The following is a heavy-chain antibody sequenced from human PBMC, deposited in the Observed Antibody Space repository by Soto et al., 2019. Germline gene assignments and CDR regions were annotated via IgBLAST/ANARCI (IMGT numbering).Heavy chain of an antibody. CDR3: ASTSEYSSSSLIFDY. CDR1: GGSISSGDYY. CDR2: IYYSGST. V-gene: IGHV4-30-4*01. J-gene: IGHJ4*02. Sequence: SETLSLTCTVSGGSISSGDYYWSWIRQPPGKGLEWIGYIYYSGSTYYNPSLKSRVTISVDTSKNQFSLKLSSVTAADTAVYYCASTSEYSSSSLIFDYWGQGTLVTVSS. D-gene: IGHD6-6*01.